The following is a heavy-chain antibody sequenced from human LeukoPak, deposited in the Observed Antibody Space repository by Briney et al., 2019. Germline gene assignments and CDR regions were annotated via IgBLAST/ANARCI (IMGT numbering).Heavy chain of an antibody. CDR3: ARVPIIRGVIED. V-gene: IGHV4-30-4*01. Sequence: SETLSLTCTVSGGSISSGDYYWSWIRQPPGKGLEWIGYIYYSGSTYYSPSLRSRVTVSADTSKNQSSLKLTSVTAADTAVFYCARVPIIRGVIEDWGQGTLVSVSS. CDR2: IYYSGST. D-gene: IGHD3-10*01. CDR1: GGSISSGDYY. J-gene: IGHJ4*02.